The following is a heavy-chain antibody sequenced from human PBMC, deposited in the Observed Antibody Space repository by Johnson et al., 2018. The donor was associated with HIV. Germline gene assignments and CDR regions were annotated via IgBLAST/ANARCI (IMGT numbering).Heavy chain of an antibody. CDR1: GFTFSGYG. D-gene: IGHD6-19*01. CDR2: IYSGGST. CDR3: ARDRPSGWPDAFDI. V-gene: IGHV3-NL1*01. Sequence: QMQLVESGGGVVQPGGSLGLSCAASGFTFSGYGMHWVRQAPGKGLEWVSVIYSGGSTYYADSVKGRFTISRDNSKNTLYLQMNSLRPEDTAVYYCARDRPSGWPDAFDIWGQGTMVTVSS. J-gene: IGHJ3*02.